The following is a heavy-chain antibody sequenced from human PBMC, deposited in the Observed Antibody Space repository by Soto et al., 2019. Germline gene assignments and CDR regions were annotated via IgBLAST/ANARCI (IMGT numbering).Heavy chain of an antibody. CDR1: VYTFTSYG. CDR2: ISAYNGNT. D-gene: IGHD5-18*01. J-gene: IGHJ6*02. CDR3: ARDYHSYGKDYYYYYGMDV. V-gene: IGHV1-18*01. Sequence: GXSGKGSCKASVYTFTSYGISWVRQAPGQGLEWMGWISAYNGNTNYAQKLQGRVTMTTDTSTSTAYMELRSLRSDDTAVYYCARDYHSYGKDYYYYYGMDVWRRGTTVTVSS.